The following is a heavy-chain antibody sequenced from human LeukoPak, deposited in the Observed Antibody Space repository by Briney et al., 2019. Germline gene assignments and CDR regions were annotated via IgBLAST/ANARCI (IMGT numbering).Heavy chain of an antibody. J-gene: IGHJ2*01. D-gene: IGHD5-18*01. V-gene: IGHV4-59*12. CDR1: GGSISSYY. CDR3: ATLPERGYSSGGGVFDL. CDR2: IDYSGST. Sequence: SETLSLTCTVSGGSISSYYWSWIRQPPGKGLEWIGYIDYSGSTNYNPSLKSRVTISVDTSKNQFSLKLSSVTAADTAVYYCATLPERGYSSGGGVFDLWGRGTLVTVSS.